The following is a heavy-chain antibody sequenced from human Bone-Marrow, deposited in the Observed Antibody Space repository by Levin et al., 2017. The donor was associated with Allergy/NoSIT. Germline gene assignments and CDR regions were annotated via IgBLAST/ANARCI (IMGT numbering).Heavy chain of an antibody. J-gene: IGHJ4*02. D-gene: IGHD2-2*01. CDR1: GYTFTSYA. V-gene: IGHV1-3*01. Sequence: GESLKISCKASGYTFTSYAMHWVRQAPGQRLEWMGWINAGNGNTKYSQKFQGRVTITRDTSASTAYMELSSLRSEDTAVYYCARDYPLNCSSTSCYPGYWGQGTLVTVSS. CDR3: ARDYPLNCSSTSCYPGY. CDR2: INAGNGNT.